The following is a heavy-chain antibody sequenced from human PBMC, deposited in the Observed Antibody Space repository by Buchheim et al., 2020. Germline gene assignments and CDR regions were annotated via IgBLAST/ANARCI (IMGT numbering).Heavy chain of an antibody. V-gene: IGHV3-33*01. CDR2: IWYDGNNK. D-gene: IGHD5-18*01. CDR3: ADFTYGYSDAFNV. CDR1: GFTFWDSA. J-gene: IGHJ3*01. Sequence: QVQLVESGGGVVQPWTSLRLSCVASGFTFWDSAMHWVRQAPGKGLEWVAMIWYDGNNKYYADSVKGRFTVSRDNSKNMLYLQMNSLRVEDTAVYYCADFTYGYSDAFNVWGQGT.